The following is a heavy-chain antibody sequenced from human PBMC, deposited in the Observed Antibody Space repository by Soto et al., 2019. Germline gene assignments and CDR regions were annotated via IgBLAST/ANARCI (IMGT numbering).Heavy chain of an antibody. CDR1: GFTFSSYA. J-gene: IGHJ4*02. Sequence: EVQLLESGGGLVQPGGSLRLSCAASGFTFSSYAMSWVRQAPGNGLEWVSAISGSGGSTYYADSVKGRFTISRDNSKNTLYLPMNSLRAEDTAVYYCAKDLPATVTTWPLNLFDYWGQGTLVTVSS. CDR3: AKDLPATVTTWPLNLFDY. D-gene: IGHD4-17*01. V-gene: IGHV3-23*01. CDR2: ISGSGGST.